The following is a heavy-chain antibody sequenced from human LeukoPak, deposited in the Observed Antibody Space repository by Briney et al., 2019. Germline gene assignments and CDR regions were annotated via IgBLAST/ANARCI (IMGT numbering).Heavy chain of an antibody. V-gene: IGHV4-61*08. D-gene: IGHD3-3*01. Sequence: SETLSLTCAVSDGSISSGGYSWSRIRQPPGKGLEWIGYIYYSGSTNYNPSLKSRVTISVDTSKNQFSLKLSSVTAADTAVYYCAGLWSGYYYYYYGMDVWGQGTTVTVSS. CDR3: AGLWSGYYYYYYGMDV. CDR1: DGSISSGGYS. CDR2: IYYSGST. J-gene: IGHJ6*02.